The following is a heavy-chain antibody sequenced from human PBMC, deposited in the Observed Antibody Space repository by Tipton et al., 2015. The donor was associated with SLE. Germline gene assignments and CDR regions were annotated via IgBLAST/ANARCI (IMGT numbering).Heavy chain of an antibody. CDR1: GGSISSHY. CDR2: IYYSGST. V-gene: IGHV4-39*07. D-gene: IGHD6-19*01. J-gene: IGHJ3*02. Sequence: TLSLTCTVSGGSISSHYWGWIRQPPGKGLEWIGSIYYSGSTYYNPSLKSRVTISVDTSKNQFSLKLSSVTAADTAVYYCARDQAVAGRGAFDIWGQGTMVTVSS. CDR3: ARDQAVAGRGAFDI.